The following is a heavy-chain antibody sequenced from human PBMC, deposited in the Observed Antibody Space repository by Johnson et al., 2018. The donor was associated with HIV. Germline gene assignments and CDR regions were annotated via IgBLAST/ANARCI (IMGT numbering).Heavy chain of an antibody. CDR2: IKSKTDGGTT. J-gene: IGHJ3*02. Sequence: VQLVESGGGLVKPGGSLRLSCAASGFTFSNAWMSWVRQAPGKGLEWVGRIKSKTDGGTTDYAAPVKGRFTISRDNAKNSLYLQMNSLRSEDTAVYSCARDLRFNRTVQGLIIISGVFDIWGQGTMVTVSS. CDR1: GFTFSNAW. V-gene: IGHV3-15*01. CDR3: ARDLRFNRTVQGLIIISGVFDI. D-gene: IGHD3-10*01.